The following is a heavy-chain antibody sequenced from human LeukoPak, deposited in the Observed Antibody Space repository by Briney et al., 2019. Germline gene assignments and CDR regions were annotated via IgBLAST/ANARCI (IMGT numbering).Heavy chain of an antibody. CDR3: ARSPWHYYYSDHYLLLNYFDY. CDR2: IRYDGSNK. J-gene: IGHJ4*02. V-gene: IGHV3-30*02. Sequence: QLGGSLRLSCAASGFTFSSYGMHWVRQAPGKGLEWVAFIRYDGSNKYYADSVKGRFTISRDNSKNTLYLQMNSLRAEDTAFYYCARSPWHYYYSDHYLLLNYFDYWGQGTLVTVSS. CDR1: GFTFSSYG. D-gene: IGHD3-22*01.